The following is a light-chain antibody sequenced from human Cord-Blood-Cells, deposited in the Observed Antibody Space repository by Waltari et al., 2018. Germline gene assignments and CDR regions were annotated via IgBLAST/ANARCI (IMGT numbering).Light chain of an antibody. CDR2: DAS. CDR1: QSVSSY. J-gene: IGKJ5*01. V-gene: IGKV3-11*01. Sequence: ETVLTQSRATLSLSPGESAALACSASQSVSSYLAWYQQKPGQAPRLLIYDASNRATGIPARFSGSGSGTDFTLTISSLEPEDFAVYYCQQRSNWPPNTFGQGTRLEIK. CDR3: QQRSNWPPNT.